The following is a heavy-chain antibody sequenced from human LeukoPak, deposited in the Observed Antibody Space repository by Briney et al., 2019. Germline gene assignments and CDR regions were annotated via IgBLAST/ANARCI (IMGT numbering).Heavy chain of an antibody. Sequence: ASVKVSCKASGYTFTSYDINWVRQATGQGLEWMGWISTDNGDTNYAQKFQDRVIMTTDTSTSTAYIELRSLKSDDTAAYYCAREWWGYDVLTGDNWFDPWGQGTLVTVSS. D-gene: IGHD3-9*01. J-gene: IGHJ5*02. CDR3: AREWWGYDVLTGDNWFDP. V-gene: IGHV1-18*01. CDR1: GYTFTSYD. CDR2: ISTDNGDT.